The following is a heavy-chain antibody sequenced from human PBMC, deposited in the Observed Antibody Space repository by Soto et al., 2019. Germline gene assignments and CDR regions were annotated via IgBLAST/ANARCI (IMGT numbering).Heavy chain of an antibody. D-gene: IGHD3-22*01. CDR2: IIPIFGTA. V-gene: IGHV1-69*01. Sequence: QVQLVQSGAEVKKPGSSVKVSCKASGGTFSSYAISWVRQAPGQGLEWMGGIIPIFGTANYAQKFQGRVTITADESTSTAYVELSSLRSEDTAVYYCARVLNYYDSSGYGGLDYWGQGTLVTVSS. CDR3: ARVLNYYDSSGYGGLDY. J-gene: IGHJ4*02. CDR1: GGTFSSYA.